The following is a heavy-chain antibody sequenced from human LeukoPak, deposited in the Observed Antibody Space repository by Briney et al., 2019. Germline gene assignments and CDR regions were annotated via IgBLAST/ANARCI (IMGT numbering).Heavy chain of an antibody. CDR2: IYYSGST. J-gene: IGHJ4*02. CDR1: GGSISSYY. Sequence: SETLSLTCTVSGGSISSYYWSWIRQPPGKGLEWIGYIYYSGSTNYNPSLKSRVTISVDTSKNQFSLKLSSVTAADTAVYYCARLRHFWSGYFDYWGQGTLVTVSS. V-gene: IGHV4-59*08. D-gene: IGHD3-3*02. CDR3: ARLRHFWSGYFDY.